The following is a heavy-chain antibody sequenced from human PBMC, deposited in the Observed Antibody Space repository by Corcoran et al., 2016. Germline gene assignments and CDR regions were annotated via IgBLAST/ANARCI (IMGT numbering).Heavy chain of an antibody. J-gene: IGHJ4*02. CDR3: ARDSLAYGSGSYWDY. CDR2: ISAYNGNP. V-gene: IGHV1-18*01. Sequence: QVQLVQSGAEVKKPGASVKVSCKASGYTFTSYGISWVRQAPGQGLEWMGWISAYNGNPNYAQKLQGRVTMTTDTSTSTAYMELRSLRSDDTAVYYCARDSLAYGSGSYWDYWGQGTLVTVAS. CDR1: GYTFTSYG. D-gene: IGHD3-10*01.